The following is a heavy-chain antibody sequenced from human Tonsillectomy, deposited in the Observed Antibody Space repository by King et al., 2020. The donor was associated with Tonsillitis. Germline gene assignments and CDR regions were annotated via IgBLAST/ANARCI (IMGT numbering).Heavy chain of an antibody. Sequence: VQLVESGGGVVQPGRSLRLSCAASGFTFSFYGMYWVRQAPGKGLESVAVLWNDGNRKDYADSVRGRFTISRDNSNNTLYLQMNSLRAEDTAVYYCGRQTTGAAPFDALDIWGLGTMVIVSS. CDR1: GFTFSFYG. D-gene: IGHD1-14*01. V-gene: IGHV3-33*08. J-gene: IGHJ3*02. CDR3: GRQTTGAAPFDALDI. CDR2: LWNDGNRK.